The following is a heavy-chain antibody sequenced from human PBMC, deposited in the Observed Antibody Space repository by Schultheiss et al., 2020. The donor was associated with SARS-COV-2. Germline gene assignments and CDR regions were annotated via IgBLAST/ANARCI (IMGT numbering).Heavy chain of an antibody. CDR3: ARLNSAYYISRSWIDP. J-gene: IGHJ5*02. V-gene: IGHV3-48*02. CDR1: GLIFSIYG. Sequence: GGSLRLSCAASGLIFSIYGMHWVRQAPGKGLEWISYITSSSSTIYYADSVKGRFTISRDNAKNSLYLQMNSLRDEDTAVYYCARLNSAYYISRSWIDPWGQGTLVTVSS. D-gene: IGHD1-26*01. CDR2: ITSSSSTI.